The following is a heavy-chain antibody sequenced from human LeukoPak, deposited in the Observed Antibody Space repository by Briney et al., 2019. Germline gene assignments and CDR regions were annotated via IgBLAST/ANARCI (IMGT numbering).Heavy chain of an antibody. CDR1: GGSISSYY. CDR2: IYYSGST. CDR3: ASLDGYSGYQN. J-gene: IGHJ4*02. Sequence: SETLSLTCTVSGGSISSYYWSWIRQPPGKGLEWIGYIYYSGSTNYNPSLESRVTISVDTSKNQFSLKLSSVTAADTAVYYCASLDGYSGYQNWGQGTLVTVSS. V-gene: IGHV4-59*08. D-gene: IGHD5-12*01.